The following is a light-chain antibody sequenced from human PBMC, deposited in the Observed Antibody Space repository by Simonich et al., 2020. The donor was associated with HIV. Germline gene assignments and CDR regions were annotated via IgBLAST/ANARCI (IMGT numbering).Light chain of an antibody. CDR2: AAF. CDR3: QQYNRYWT. Sequence: SQSTQSPSFLSISIGDRVTITCRASQGSNSYLAWYQQKPGKAPKLLIYAAFTLQSGVPSRFSGSGSGTEFTLTISSLQPDDFATYYCQQYNRYWTFGQGTKVEIK. J-gene: IGKJ1*01. CDR1: QGSNSY. V-gene: IGKV1-9*01.